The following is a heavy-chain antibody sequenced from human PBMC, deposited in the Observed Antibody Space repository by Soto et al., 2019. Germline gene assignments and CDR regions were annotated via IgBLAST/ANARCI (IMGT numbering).Heavy chain of an antibody. D-gene: IGHD3-22*01. J-gene: IGHJ5*02. CDR2: IIPIFGTA. Sequence: QVQLVQSGAEVKKPGSSVKVSCKASGGTFSSYAISWVRQAPGQGLEWMGEIIPIFGTANHAQKFQGRVTITADESTSTAYMELSSLRSEDTAVYYCARDRGPSSGYYPYWFDTWGQGTLVTVSS. V-gene: IGHV1-69*12. CDR3: ARDRGPSSGYYPYWFDT. CDR1: GGTFSSYA.